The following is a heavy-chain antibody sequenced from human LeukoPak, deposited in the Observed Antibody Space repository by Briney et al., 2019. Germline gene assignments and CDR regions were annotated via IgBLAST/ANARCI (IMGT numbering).Heavy chain of an antibody. CDR2: TYYRSKWYN. CDR1: GDSVSSNSAA. J-gene: IGHJ4*02. Sequence: SQTLSLTCAISGDSVSSNSAAWTWIRQSPSRGLEWLGRTYYRSKWYNDYAVSVKSRITINPDTSKNQFSLQLNSVTPEDTAVYYCARSPGIAVAGTLIDYWGQGTLVTVSS. CDR3: ARSPGIAVAGTLIDY. V-gene: IGHV6-1*01. D-gene: IGHD6-19*01.